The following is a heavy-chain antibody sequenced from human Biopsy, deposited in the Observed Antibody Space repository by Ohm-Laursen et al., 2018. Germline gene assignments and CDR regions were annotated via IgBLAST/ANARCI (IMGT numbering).Heavy chain of an antibody. CDR2: IYYSVMT. J-gene: IGHJ6*02. D-gene: IGHD4-11*01. CDR3: ARDSGILNYGNFKYYHYYGMNV. CDR1: GDSVTKYY. V-gene: IGHV4-59*02. Sequence: GTLSLTCCVSGDSVTKYYWSWIRQPPGKGLEWIGHIYYSVMTNYNPSLQSRVSISVDTSRNQVSLTLGSVTAADTAVYYCARDSGILNYGNFKYYHYYGMNVWGQGTKVTVSS.